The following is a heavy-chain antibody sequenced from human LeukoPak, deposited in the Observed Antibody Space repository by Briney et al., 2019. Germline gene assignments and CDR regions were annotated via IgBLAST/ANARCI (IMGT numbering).Heavy chain of an antibody. V-gene: IGHV3-48*02. CDR2: ISTSGSTI. D-gene: IGHD2-15*01. J-gene: IGHJ4*02. CDR3: AGDMRGSCSGDTCYTGIFDY. CDR1: GFALSHYS. Sequence: PGGSLRLSCAASGFALSHYSMNWVRQAPGKGLEWVSYISTSGSTIYYADSVKGRFTISRDNAKNSLYLEMNSLRDEDTAVYYCAGDMRGSCSGDTCYTGIFDYWGQGTLVTVSS.